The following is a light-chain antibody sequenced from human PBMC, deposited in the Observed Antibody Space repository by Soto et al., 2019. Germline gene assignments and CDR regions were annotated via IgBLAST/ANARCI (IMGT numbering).Light chain of an antibody. CDR2: GAS. Sequence: EIVLTQSPDTLSLSPGERATLSCRASQSVGSNFLAWHQQKPGQAPRLLIHGASNRATDIPDRFSGSGSGTDFTLTISRLEPEDFAVYYCQQYYSLWTFGQGTKVDIK. V-gene: IGKV3-20*01. CDR1: QSVGSNF. CDR3: QQYYSLWT. J-gene: IGKJ1*01.